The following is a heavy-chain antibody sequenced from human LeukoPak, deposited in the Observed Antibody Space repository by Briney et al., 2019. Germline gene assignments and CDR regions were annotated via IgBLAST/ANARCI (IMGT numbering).Heavy chain of an antibody. CDR1: GYTFTSYD. D-gene: IGHD3-10*01. CDR3: ARAYLRPLLRFRELSEYYFDY. CDR2: MNPNSGNT. Sequence: ASVKVSCKASGYTFTSYDINWVRQATGQGLEWMGWMNPNSGNTGYAQKFQGRVTMTRNTSISTAYMELSSLRSEDTAVYYCARAYLRPLLRFRELSEYYFDYWGQGTLVTVSS. V-gene: IGHV1-8*01. J-gene: IGHJ4*02.